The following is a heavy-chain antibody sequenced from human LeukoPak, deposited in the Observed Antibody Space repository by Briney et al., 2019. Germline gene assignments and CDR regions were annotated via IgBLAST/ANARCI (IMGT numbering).Heavy chain of an antibody. CDR2: FDPEDGET. CDR1: GYTLTELS. Sequence: ASVKVSCKVSGYTLTELSMHWVRQAPGKGLEWMGGFDPEDGETIYAQKFQGRVTMTEDTSTETPYMELSSLRAEDTAVYYCATGGSGWYRGGWFDPWGQGTLVTVSS. V-gene: IGHV1-24*01. J-gene: IGHJ5*02. CDR3: ATGGSGWYRGGWFDP. D-gene: IGHD6-19*01.